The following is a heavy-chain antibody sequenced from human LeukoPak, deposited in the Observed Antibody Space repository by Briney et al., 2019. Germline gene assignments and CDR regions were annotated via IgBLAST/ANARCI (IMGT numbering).Heavy chain of an antibody. Sequence: PSETLSLTCAVYGGSFSGYYWSWIRQPPGKGLEWIGEINHSGSTNYNPSLKSRVTISVDTSKNQFSLKLSSVTAADTAVYYCARAQYDFWSGYYGAMDVWGKGTTVTVSS. CDR1: GGSFSGYY. CDR2: INHSGST. V-gene: IGHV4-34*01. CDR3: ARAQYDFWSGYYGAMDV. D-gene: IGHD3-3*01. J-gene: IGHJ6*03.